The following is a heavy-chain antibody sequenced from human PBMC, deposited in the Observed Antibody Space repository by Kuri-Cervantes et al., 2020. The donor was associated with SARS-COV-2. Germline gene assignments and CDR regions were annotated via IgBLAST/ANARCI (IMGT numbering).Heavy chain of an antibody. CDR3: TTLIDY. Sequence: SCKASGGTFSSYAMSWVRQAPGKGLEWVAFIRYDGSNKYYADSVKGRVTISRDNSKNSLYLQMNSLRAEDTAVYYCTTLIDYWGQGALVTVSS. CDR1: GGTFSSYA. J-gene: IGHJ4*02. V-gene: IGHV3-30*02. CDR2: IRYDGSNK.